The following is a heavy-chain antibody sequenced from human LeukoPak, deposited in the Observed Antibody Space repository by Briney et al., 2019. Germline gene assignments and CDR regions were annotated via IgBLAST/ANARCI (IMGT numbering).Heavy chain of an antibody. CDR1: GGSISSSSYY. CDR3: ARVDCLSASCPADY. D-gene: IGHD2-2*01. J-gene: IGHJ4*02. CDR2: IYYSGST. Sequence: SETLSLTCTVSGGSISSSSYYWGWIRQPPGKGLEWIGSIYYSGSTYYNPSLKSRASISVDTYKNQFSLTLRSVTAADTAVYYCARVDCLSASCPADYWGQGTLVLVSS. V-gene: IGHV4-39*07.